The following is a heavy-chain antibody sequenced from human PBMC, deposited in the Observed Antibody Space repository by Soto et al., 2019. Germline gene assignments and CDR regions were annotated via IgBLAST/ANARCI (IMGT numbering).Heavy chain of an antibody. CDR2: LYSSGST. CDR3: ARRVSAYYDF. Sequence: QVQLQESGPGLVKPSETLSLTCTVSGASVSRYYVAWIRQSPGKGLEWIGFLYSSGSTNYNSSLKSRVTISVDTSNTQFSLRLSSVTAADTAVYYCARRVSAYYDFWGQGTRVTVSS. CDR1: GASVSRYY. D-gene: IGHD2-8*01. V-gene: IGHV4-59*02. J-gene: IGHJ4*02.